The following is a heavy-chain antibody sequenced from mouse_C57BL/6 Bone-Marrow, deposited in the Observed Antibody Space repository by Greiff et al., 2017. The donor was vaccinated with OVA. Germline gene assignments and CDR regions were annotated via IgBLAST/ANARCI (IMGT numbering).Heavy chain of an antibody. V-gene: IGHV1-64*01. D-gene: IGHD2-14*01. CDR1: GYPFTSYW. Sequence: QVQLQQPGAELVKPGASVKLSCKASGYPFTSYWMHWVKQRPGQGLEWIGMIHPNSGSTNYNEKFKSKATLTVDKSSSTAYMQLSSLTAEDSAVYYCARRGSTMGTTDVDYWGQGTTLTGSS. J-gene: IGHJ2*01. CDR2: IHPNSGST. CDR3: ARRGSTMGTTDVDY.